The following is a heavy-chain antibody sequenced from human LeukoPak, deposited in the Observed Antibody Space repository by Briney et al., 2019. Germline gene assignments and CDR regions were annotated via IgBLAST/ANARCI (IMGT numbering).Heavy chain of an antibody. Sequence: ASEKVSCKASGYPFTDYYMHWVRQAPGQGLEWMGWINPNRGGTDYAQKFQGRVTMTRDTSISTAYMELSRLRYDDTAVYYCASGYRFRNWGQGTLVTVSS. D-gene: IGHD5-18*01. CDR3: ASGYRFRN. V-gene: IGHV1-2*02. CDR1: GYPFTDYY. J-gene: IGHJ4*02. CDR2: INPNRGGT.